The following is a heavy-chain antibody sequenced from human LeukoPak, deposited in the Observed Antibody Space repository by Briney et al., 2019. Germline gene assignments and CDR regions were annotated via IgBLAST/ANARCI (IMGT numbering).Heavy chain of an antibody. D-gene: IGHD6-6*01. J-gene: IGHJ4*02. CDR3: AKGGSWSVY. V-gene: IGHV3-23*01. CDR1: GFTFSTYA. Sequence: GGSLRLSCAASGFTFSTYAMSWVRQAPGKGVEWVSAISGGGGSTYYADSVKGRFTISRDNSKNTLSLQMNSLRAEDTAVYYCAKGGSWSVYCGQGTLVTVSS. CDR2: ISGGGGST.